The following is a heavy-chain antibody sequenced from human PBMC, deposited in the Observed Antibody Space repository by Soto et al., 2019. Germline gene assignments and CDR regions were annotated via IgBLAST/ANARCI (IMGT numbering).Heavy chain of an antibody. CDR1: GFTFNNYA. Sequence: GGSLRLSCAASGFTFNNYALTWVRQAPGKGLEWVSAIGGSGGSPHYADSVKGRFTISRDNSKNTLYLQMNSLRAEDTAVYYCAKYIQGYCSGNSCYYFDNWGQGTLVTVSS. CDR2: IGGSGGSP. V-gene: IGHV3-23*01. CDR3: AKYIQGYCSGNSCYYFDN. J-gene: IGHJ4*02. D-gene: IGHD2-15*01.